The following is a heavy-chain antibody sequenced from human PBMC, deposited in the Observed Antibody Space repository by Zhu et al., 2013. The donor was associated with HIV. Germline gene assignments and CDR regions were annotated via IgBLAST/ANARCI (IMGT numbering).Heavy chain of an antibody. Sequence: QVQLVQSGAEVKKPGSSVKVSCKASGGTFSNYAISWVRQAPGQGLEWMGGIIPTFGTADYTQKFQGRVAITADESTSTAYMELSSLRSEDTAVYYCARGTLRDSLGXPVIPAAIHGDFYYDMDVWGQGTTVT. J-gene: IGHJ6*02. CDR3: ARGTLRDSLGXPVIPAAIHGDFYYDMDV. CDR1: GGTFSNYA. V-gene: IGHV1-69*01. CDR2: IIPTFGTA. D-gene: IGHD2-2*02.